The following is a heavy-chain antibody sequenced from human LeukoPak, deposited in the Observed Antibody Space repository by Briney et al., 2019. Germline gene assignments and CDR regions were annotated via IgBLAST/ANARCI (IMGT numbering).Heavy chain of an antibody. J-gene: IGHJ4*02. CDR2: ISSSSSTI. V-gene: IGHV3-11*04. D-gene: IGHD2-15*01. CDR3: ARGISEIDY. CDR1: GGSISSGGYS. Sequence: LSLTCAVSGGSISSGGYSWSWIRQPPGKGLEGVSFISSSSSTIYYADSGKGRFTITRDNAKNSLYLQMNSLRAEDTAVYYCARGISEIDYWGQGTLVTVST.